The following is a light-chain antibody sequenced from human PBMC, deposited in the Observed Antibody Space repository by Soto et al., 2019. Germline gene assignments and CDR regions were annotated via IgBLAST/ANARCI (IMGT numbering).Light chain of an antibody. Sequence: EIVLTQSPDTLSLSPGEGATLSCRTSQSVSSHYLAWYQQKPGQAPRLLIYGGSSRATGIPDRFSGSGSGTDFTLTISRLEPEDFAVYYCQQYGSSPPMYTCGQGTKLEIK. CDR2: GGS. CDR1: QSVSSHY. J-gene: IGKJ2*01. CDR3: QQYGSSPPMYT. V-gene: IGKV3-20*01.